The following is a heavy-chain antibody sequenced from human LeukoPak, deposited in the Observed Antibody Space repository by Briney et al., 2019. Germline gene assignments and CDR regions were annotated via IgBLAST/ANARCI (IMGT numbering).Heavy chain of an antibody. J-gene: IGHJ6*02. CDR1: GFTFSESW. CDR2: INHEGGGI. V-gene: IGHV3-7*01. CDR3: ATYINWVAGDV. D-gene: IGHD1-1*01. Sequence: GGSLRPSCAASGFTFSESWMTWVRQVPGLGLEWVAHINHEGGGIQYVDSVKGRFTISRDNAKGSVYLQMNSLRAEDTAIYHCATYINWVAGDVWGQGTTVIVSS.